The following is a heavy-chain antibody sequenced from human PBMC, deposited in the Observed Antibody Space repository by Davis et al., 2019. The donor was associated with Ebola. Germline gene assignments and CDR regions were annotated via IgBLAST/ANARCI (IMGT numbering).Heavy chain of an antibody. D-gene: IGHD6-19*01. Sequence: PSETLSLTCTVSGGSISSSSYYWGWIRQPPGKGLEWIGSIYYSGSTYYNPSLKSRVTISVDTSKNQFSLKLSSVTAADTAVYYCARVRGSGWYFGSPLWGFDYWGQGTLVTVSS. CDR2: IYYSGST. CDR1: GGSISSSSYY. V-gene: IGHV4-39*07. CDR3: ARVRGSGWYFGSPLWGFDY. J-gene: IGHJ4*02.